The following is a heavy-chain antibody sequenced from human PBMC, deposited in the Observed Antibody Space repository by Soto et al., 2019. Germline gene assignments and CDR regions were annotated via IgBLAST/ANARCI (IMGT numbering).Heavy chain of an antibody. V-gene: IGHV4-59*01. Sequence: QVQLQESGPGLVKPSETLSLTCTVSGGSISNYYWSWIRQPPGKGLEWIGYIHYTGNTNHNPSLKTRVTISVDTSKDQFSLNLSSVTTADTAVYYCARALYSSSTSIYYSYYYMDVWGKGTTVTVSS. CDR3: ARALYSSSTSIYYSYYYMDV. CDR2: IHYTGNT. J-gene: IGHJ6*03. CDR1: GGSISNYY. D-gene: IGHD6-6*01.